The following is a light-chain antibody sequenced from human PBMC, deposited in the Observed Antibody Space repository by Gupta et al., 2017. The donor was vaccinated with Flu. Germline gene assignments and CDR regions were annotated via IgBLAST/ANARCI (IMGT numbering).Light chain of an antibody. Sequence: TISCTGSSSNIGAGYDVHWYQQLPGTAPKLLIYGNSNRPSGGPDRFSGSKSGTSASLAITGLQAEDEADYYCQSYDSSLSGHYVFGTGTKVTVL. V-gene: IGLV1-40*01. CDR1: SSNIGAGYD. CDR3: QSYDSSLSGHYV. J-gene: IGLJ1*01. CDR2: GNS.